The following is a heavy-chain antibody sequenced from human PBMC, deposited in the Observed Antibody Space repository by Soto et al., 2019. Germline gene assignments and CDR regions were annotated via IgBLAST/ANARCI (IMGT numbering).Heavy chain of an antibody. CDR2: IYYSGST. V-gene: IGHV4-59*01. D-gene: IGHD2-2*01. Sequence: PSETLSLTCTVSGGTISSYDWSWIRQPPGKGLEWIGYIYYSGSTNYNPSLKSRVTISVDTSKNQFSLKLSSVTAADTAVYYCARGGQLVYGMDVWGQGTTVTVSS. CDR3: ARGGQLVYGMDV. CDR1: GGTISSYD. J-gene: IGHJ6*02.